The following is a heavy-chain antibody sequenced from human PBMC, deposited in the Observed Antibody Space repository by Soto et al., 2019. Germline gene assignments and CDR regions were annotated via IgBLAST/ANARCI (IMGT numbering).Heavy chain of an antibody. Sequence: SETLSLTCAVSGYSIRSGYYWGWIRQAPGKGLDYIGSMYHSGSTDYNPSLKSRVTISVDTSKNQFSLRLSSVTAADTAVYYCARVADYDVWSAYYKPYYFDYWGQGTLVTVSS. CDR2: MYHSGST. V-gene: IGHV4-38-2*01. CDR1: GYSIRSGYY. D-gene: IGHD3-3*01. CDR3: ARVADYDVWSAYYKPYYFDY. J-gene: IGHJ4*02.